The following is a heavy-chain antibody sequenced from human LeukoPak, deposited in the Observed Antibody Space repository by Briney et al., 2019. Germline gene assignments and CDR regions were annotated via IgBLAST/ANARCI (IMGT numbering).Heavy chain of an antibody. CDR3: AKDLGKWESLHFFDY. V-gene: IGHV3-23*01. Sequence: GGSLRLSCLTSGFTLSTNAMSWVRQAPGKGLEWISGISGSGASTYYADSVKGWFTISRDDSRNTLYLQMNSLRGDDTAVYYCAKDLGKWESLHFFDYWGQGTLVTVSS. D-gene: IGHD1-26*01. CDR1: GFTLSTNA. J-gene: IGHJ4*02. CDR2: ISGSGAST.